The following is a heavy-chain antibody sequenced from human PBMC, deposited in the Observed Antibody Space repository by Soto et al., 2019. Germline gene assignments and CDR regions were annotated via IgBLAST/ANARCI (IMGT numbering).Heavy chain of an antibody. CDR2: ISSSSSFI. Sequence: GGSLRLSCAASGFTFSSYSMNWVRQAPGKGLEWVSSISSSSSFIYYADSVKGRFTISRDNAKNSLYLQMNSLRAEDMTAYYCARAYRDGEEAAGTHFDYWGQGTLVTVSS. CDR3: ARAYRDGEEAAGTHFDY. CDR1: GFTFSSYS. D-gene: IGHD6-13*01. V-gene: IGHV3-21*01. J-gene: IGHJ4*02.